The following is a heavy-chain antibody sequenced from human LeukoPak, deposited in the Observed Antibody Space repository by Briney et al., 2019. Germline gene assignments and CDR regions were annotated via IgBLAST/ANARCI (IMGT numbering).Heavy chain of an antibody. D-gene: IGHD3-22*01. CDR2: IYYSGST. Sequence: SETLSLTCTVSGVSVSSDNYYWGWIRQPPGKGLEWIGSIYYSGSTYYNPSLRSRVTISVDTSKNHFSLKLSSVTAADTAVYYCARHYYDSNGYRSDYWGQGTLVTVSS. CDR1: GVSVSSDNYY. J-gene: IGHJ4*02. V-gene: IGHV4-39*01. CDR3: ARHYYDSNGYRSDY.